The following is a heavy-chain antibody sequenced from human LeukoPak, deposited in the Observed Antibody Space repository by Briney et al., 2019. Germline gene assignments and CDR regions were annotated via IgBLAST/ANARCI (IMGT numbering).Heavy chain of an antibody. J-gene: IGHJ5*02. D-gene: IGHD4-17*01. CDR3: AKDADYGDYVAYTNWFDP. CDR1: GFTFSSYA. CDR2: ISGSGANT. V-gene: IGHV3-23*01. Sequence: GGSLRLSCAASGFTFSSYAMSWVRQAPGKGLEWVSAISGSGANTYYADSVKGRFTISRDNSKNTMYLQMNSLRAEDTAVYYCAKDADYGDYVAYTNWFDPWGQGTLVTVSS.